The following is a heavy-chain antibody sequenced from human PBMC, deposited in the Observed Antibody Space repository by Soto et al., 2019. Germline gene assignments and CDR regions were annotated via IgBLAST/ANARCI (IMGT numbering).Heavy chain of an antibody. CDR2: IYYSGST. V-gene: IGHV4-39*01. Sequence: SETLSLTCTVSGGSISSSSYYWGWIRQPPGKGLEWIGSIYYSGSTYYNPSLKSRVTISVDTSKNQFSLKLSSVTAADTAVYYCARCTSYSEYYYYGMDVWGQGTTVTVSS. D-gene: IGHD1-26*01. CDR3: ARCTSYSEYYYYGMDV. J-gene: IGHJ6*02. CDR1: GGSISSSSYY.